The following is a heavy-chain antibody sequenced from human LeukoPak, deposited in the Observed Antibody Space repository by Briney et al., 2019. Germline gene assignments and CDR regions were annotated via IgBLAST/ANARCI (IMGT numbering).Heavy chain of an antibody. CDR1: GGSISGDH. CDR3: ARRNDFGI. V-gene: IGHV4-59*08. CDR2: IYYSGST. Sequence: SETLSLTCTVSGGSISGDHWNWIRQPPGKGLEWVGYIYYSGSTNYNPSLKSRVTISIDTSKNQFSLKLTSVTAADTAVYYCARRNDFGIWGQGTMVTVSS. J-gene: IGHJ3*02.